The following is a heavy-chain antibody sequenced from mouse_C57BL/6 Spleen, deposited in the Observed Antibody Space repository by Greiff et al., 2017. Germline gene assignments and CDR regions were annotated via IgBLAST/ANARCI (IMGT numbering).Heavy chain of an antibody. V-gene: IGHV1-82*01. CDR3: ARCPYYYGSYYFDY. CDR1: GYAFSSSW. D-gene: IGHD1-1*01. J-gene: IGHJ2*01. CDR2: IYPGDGDT. Sequence: QVQLQQSGPELVKPGASVKISCKASGYAFSSSWMNWVKQRPGKGLEWIGRIYPGDGDTNYNGKFKGKATLTADKSSSTAYMQLSSLTSEDSAVYFCARCPYYYGSYYFDYWGQGTTLTVSS.